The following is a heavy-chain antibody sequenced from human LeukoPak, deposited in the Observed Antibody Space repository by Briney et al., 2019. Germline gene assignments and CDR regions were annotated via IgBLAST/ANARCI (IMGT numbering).Heavy chain of an antibody. Sequence: SETLSLTCTVSGGSISSGGYYWSWIRQHPGKGLEWIGYIYYSGSTYYNPSLKSRVTISVDASKNQFSLKLSSVTAADTAVYYCARARSYSNWFDPWGQGTLVTVSS. J-gene: IGHJ5*02. CDR3: ARARSYSNWFDP. V-gene: IGHV4-31*03. CDR2: IYYSGST. D-gene: IGHD3-10*01. CDR1: GGSISSGGYY.